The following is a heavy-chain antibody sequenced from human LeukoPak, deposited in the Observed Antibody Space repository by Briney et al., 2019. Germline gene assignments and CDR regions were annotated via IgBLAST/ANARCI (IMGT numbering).Heavy chain of an antibody. CDR1: GGSFSGYY. CDR3: ARSRTPGIAAAGYRGCYFDY. CDR2: INHSGST. V-gene: IGHV4-34*01. Sequence: PSETLSLTCAVYGGSFSGYYWSWIRQPPGKGLEWIGEINHSGSTNYNPSLKSRVTISVDTSKNQFSLKLSSVTAADTAVYYCARSRTPGIAAAGYRGCYFDYWGQGTLVTVSS. J-gene: IGHJ4*02. D-gene: IGHD6-13*01.